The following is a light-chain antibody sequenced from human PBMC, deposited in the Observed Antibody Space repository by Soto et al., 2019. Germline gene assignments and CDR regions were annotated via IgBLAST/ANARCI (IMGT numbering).Light chain of an antibody. V-gene: IGLV2-11*01. Sequence: QSVLTQPRSVSGSPGQSVTVSCIGTSSDVGGYNSVSWYQEHPGKAPKLMIYDVIKRPSGVPDRFSGSKSGNTASLTISGLLAEDEPDYYCCSYVGSSSDVFGTGTKVTVL. CDR2: DVI. CDR3: CSYVGSSSDV. J-gene: IGLJ1*01. CDR1: SSDVGGYNS.